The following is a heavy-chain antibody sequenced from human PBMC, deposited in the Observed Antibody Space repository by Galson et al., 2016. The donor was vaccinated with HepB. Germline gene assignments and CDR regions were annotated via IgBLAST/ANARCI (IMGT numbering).Heavy chain of an antibody. V-gene: IGHV3-7*03. J-gene: IGHJ6*02. D-gene: IGHD2-2*01. CDR1: GFTFNSYW. Sequence: SLRLSCAVSGFTFNSYWMSWVRQAPGKGLEWVANINQDGSEKYYVDFVKGRFTISRDKAKNSPYLQMNSLRAEDTAVYYCAREQVPPAWESYYYSYYYGLDVWGQGTTVTASS. CDR2: INQDGSEK. CDR3: AREQVPPAWESYYYSYYYGLDV.